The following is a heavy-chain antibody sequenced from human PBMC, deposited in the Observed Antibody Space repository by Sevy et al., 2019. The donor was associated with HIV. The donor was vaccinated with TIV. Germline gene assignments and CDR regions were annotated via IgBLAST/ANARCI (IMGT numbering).Heavy chain of an antibody. Sequence: GGSLRLSCAASGFTFSNYDIHWVRQVTGKGLEWVSAIATAGDTYYPDSVKGRFTISRENAKNSVYLQMNSLRAGDAAVYYCARGFGYNSFYGMDVWCQGTTVTVSS. CDR3: ARGFGYNSFYGMDV. J-gene: IGHJ6*02. D-gene: IGHD3-22*01. V-gene: IGHV3-13*01. CDR1: GFTFSNYD. CDR2: IATAGDT.